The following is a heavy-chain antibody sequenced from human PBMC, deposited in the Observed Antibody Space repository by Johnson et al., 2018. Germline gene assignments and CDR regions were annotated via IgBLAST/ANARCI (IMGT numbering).Heavy chain of an antibody. D-gene: IGHD3-3*01. CDR2: FIPIFGAA. Sequence: QVQLQESGAEVKKPGSSVKVSCKASGGTVSSYGISWVRQAPGHGLEWMGGFIPIFGAANSGQKFLGRVTFTADEATNTAYMERSSLGSEEMAVDYWATPISAGAAYVQHGGQGTLVTVSA. CDR1: GGTVSSYG. V-gene: IGHV1-69*01. J-gene: IGHJ1*01. CDR3: ATPISAGAAYVQH.